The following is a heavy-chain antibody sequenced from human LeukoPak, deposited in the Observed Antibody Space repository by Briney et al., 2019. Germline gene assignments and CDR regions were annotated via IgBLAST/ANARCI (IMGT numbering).Heavy chain of an antibody. CDR1: GGSVSSSSYY. V-gene: IGHV4-39*07. Sequence: PSETLSLTCTVSGGSVSSSSYYWGWIRQPPGKGLEWIGSIYYSGSTYYNPSLKSRVTISVDTSKNQFSLKLSSVTAADTAVYYCARALYYYDSSGLDWGQGTLVTVSS. D-gene: IGHD3-22*01. CDR3: ARALYYYDSSGLD. J-gene: IGHJ4*02. CDR2: IYYSGST.